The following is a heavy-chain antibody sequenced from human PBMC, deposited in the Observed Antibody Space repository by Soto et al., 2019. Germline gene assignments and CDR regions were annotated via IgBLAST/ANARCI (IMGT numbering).Heavy chain of an antibody. D-gene: IGHD3-22*01. Sequence: QVQLVQSGADVKKPGASVKVSCKASGYTFTSYGISWVRQAPGQGLEWMGWLSAYNGNTNYAQKLQGRVPMTTDTSTSTAYLELRRLRSDVTALYYCAREWAEYYSDCSGDQDAFDIWGQGTMVTVSS. V-gene: IGHV1-18*01. J-gene: IGHJ3*02. CDR3: AREWAEYYSDCSGDQDAFDI. CDR1: GYTFTSYG. CDR2: LSAYNGNT.